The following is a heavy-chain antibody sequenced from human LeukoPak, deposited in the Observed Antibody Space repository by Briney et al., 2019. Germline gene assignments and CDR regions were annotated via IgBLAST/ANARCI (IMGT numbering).Heavy chain of an antibody. V-gene: IGHV3-23*01. D-gene: IGHD6-13*01. CDR1: GFTFSSYA. Sequence: GGSLRLSCAASGFTFSSYAMSWVRQAPGKGLEWVSVISGSGGSTYYADSVKGRLTISRDNSKNTLYLQMNSLRAEDTAVYYCAKSTAAAGTESYWGQGTLVTVSS. CDR3: AKSTAAAGTESY. CDR2: ISGSGGST. J-gene: IGHJ4*02.